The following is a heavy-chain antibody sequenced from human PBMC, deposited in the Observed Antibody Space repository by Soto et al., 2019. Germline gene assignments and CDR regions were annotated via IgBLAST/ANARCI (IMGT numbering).Heavy chain of an antibody. J-gene: IGHJ6*03. CDR2: ISAYNGDT. CDR3: ARVRQLVGYLYYYMDV. D-gene: IGHD6-6*01. CDR1: GYTFTNYG. V-gene: IGHV1-18*01. Sequence: ASVKVSCKASGYTFTNYGITWVRHAPGQGLEWMGWISAYNGDTHYTQRLQGRVTMTTDTSTSTAYMELRGLRSDDTAVYYCARVRQLVGYLYYYMDVWGKGTTVTVS.